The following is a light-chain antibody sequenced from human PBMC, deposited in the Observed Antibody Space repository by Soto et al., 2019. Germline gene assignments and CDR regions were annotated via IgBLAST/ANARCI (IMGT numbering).Light chain of an antibody. J-gene: IGKJ2*01. CDR3: QQYNNWPRT. V-gene: IGKV3-15*01. CDR1: QSVGSN. Sequence: EIVMTQSPATLSLSPGERATLSCRASQSVGSNLAWYQHKPGQAPKLLFYGASTRATDVPPRFSGSGSGTEFTLTISSLQSEDLAVYSCQQYNNWPRTFGQGTKLEIK. CDR2: GAS.